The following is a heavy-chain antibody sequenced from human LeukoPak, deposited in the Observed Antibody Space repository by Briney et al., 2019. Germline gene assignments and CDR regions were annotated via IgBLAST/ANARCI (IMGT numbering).Heavy chain of an antibody. V-gene: IGHV3-7*03. CDR2: LDRQGRQI. CDR1: GFDFFTSW. D-gene: IGHD5-24*01. CDR3: AEATGRSRDGYNSDY. Sequence: GGSLRLSCAASGFDFFTSWMSWARQAPGKALEWVAYLDRQGRQIKYLDSVKGRFTISRDNAKNSLYLQMNSLRAEDTALYYCAEATGRSRDGYNSDYWGQGTLVTVSS. J-gene: IGHJ4*02.